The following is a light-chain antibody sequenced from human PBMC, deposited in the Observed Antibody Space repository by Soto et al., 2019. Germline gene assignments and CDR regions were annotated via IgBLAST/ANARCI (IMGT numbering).Light chain of an antibody. J-gene: IGKJ3*01. CDR2: AAS. CDR1: QDISNY. V-gene: IGKV1-39*01. CDR3: LQSYISPFT. Sequence: DIQMTQSPFSLSASVGDRVTLTCGASQDISNYLNWFQQKPGKAPKLLIYAASTLQNGVPSRFSGTESSESGTEFTITISSLHPEDLSNYFRLQSYISPFTFGXG.